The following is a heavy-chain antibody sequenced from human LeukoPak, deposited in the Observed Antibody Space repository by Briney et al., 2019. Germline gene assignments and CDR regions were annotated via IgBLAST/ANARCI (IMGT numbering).Heavy chain of an antibody. J-gene: IGHJ4*02. D-gene: IGHD6-13*01. CDR3: AKGPHQHSSTPFDY. CDR2: IGGSGDST. Sequence: GGSLRLSCAASGFTFSNYGMIWVRQAPGKGLEWVSSIGGSGDSTYYADSVKGRFTISRDNSKNTVHLQMNSLRAEDTAIYYCAKGPHQHSSTPFDYWGQGTLVTVSS. V-gene: IGHV3-23*01. CDR1: GFTFSNYG.